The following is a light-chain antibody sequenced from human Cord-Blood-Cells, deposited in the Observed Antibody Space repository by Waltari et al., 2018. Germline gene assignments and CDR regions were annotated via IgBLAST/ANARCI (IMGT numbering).Light chain of an antibody. CDR1: QDISNY. V-gene: IGKV1-33*01. CDR3: QQYDKLPWT. J-gene: IGKJ1*01. CDR2: DAS. Sequence: DIQVTQSPSSLSPSVGARVTITCQASQDISNYLNWYQQKPGKAPKLLIYDASNLETGVPSRFSGSGSGTDFTFTISSLQPEDIATYYCQQYDKLPWTFGQGTKVEIK.